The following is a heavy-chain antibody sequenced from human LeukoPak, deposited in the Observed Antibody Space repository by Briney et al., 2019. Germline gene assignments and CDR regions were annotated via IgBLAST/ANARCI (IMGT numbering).Heavy chain of an antibody. Sequence: GGSLRLSCAASGFTFNSYAMSWVRQAPGKGLEWVSTISGSGGTTYYADSVRGRFTISRDNSKNTLFLQMNSLSAEDTAVYYCASANPILLDYYYYYYMDVWGKGTTVTVSS. V-gene: IGHV3-23*01. D-gene: IGHD3-3*01. CDR2: ISGSGGTT. J-gene: IGHJ6*03. CDR3: ASANPILLDYYYYYYMDV. CDR1: GFTFNSYA.